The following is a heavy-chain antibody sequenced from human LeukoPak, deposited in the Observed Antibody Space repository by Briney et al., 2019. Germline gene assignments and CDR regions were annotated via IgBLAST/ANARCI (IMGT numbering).Heavy chain of an antibody. CDR1: GFTFSSYS. V-gene: IGHV3-21*01. D-gene: IGHD3-3*01. Sequence: GGSLRLSCAASGFTFSSYSMNWVRQAPGKGLEWVSFISSSSSYIYYADSVKGRFTISRDNAKNSLYLQMNSLRAEDTAVYYRASRRSPYYDFWSGYYSQDWYFDLWGRGTLVTVSS. CDR2: ISSSSSYI. J-gene: IGHJ2*01. CDR3: ASRRSPYYDFWSGYYSQDWYFDL.